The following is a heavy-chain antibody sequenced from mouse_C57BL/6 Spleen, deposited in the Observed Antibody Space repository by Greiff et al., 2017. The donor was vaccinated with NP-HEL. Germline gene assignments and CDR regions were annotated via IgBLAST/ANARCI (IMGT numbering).Heavy chain of an antibody. Sequence: EVKLVESGGGLVKPGGSLKLSCAASGFTFSSYAMSWVRQTPEKRLEWVATISDGGSYTYYPDNVKGRFTISRDNAKNNLYLQMSHLKSEDTAMYYCARDRPKTAQALFAYWGQGTLVTVSA. CDR1: GFTFSSYA. CDR2: ISDGGSYT. V-gene: IGHV5-4*01. CDR3: ARDRPKTAQALFAY. J-gene: IGHJ3*01. D-gene: IGHD3-2*02.